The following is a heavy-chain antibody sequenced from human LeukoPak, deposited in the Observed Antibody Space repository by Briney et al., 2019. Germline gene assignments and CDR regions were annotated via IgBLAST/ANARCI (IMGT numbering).Heavy chain of an antibody. CDR1: GGTFSSYA. V-gene: IGHV1-69*13. D-gene: IGHD6-6*01. J-gene: IGHJ6*02. CDR3: ARVLYSSSSSGGYYYYGMGV. Sequence: ASVKVSCKASGGTFSSYAISWARQAPGQGLEWMGGIIPIFGTTNYAQKFQGRATITADESTSTAYMELSSLRSEDTAVYYCARVLYSSSSSGGYYYYGMGVWGQGTTVTVSS. CDR2: IIPIFGTT.